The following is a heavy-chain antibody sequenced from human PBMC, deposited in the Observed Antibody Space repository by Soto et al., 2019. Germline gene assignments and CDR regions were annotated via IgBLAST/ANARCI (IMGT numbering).Heavy chain of an antibody. V-gene: IGHV3-30*18. D-gene: IGHD1-26*01. CDR3: AKVWYSGSYHDYFDY. Sequence: PGGSLRLSCAASGFTFSSYVMHWFRQSPGKGLEWVAVISYDGSNKYDADSVKGRFTISRDNSKNTLYLQMNSLRVEDTAVYYCAKVWYSGSYHDYFDYWGQGTLVTVSS. CDR1: GFTFSSYV. J-gene: IGHJ4*02. CDR2: ISYDGSNK.